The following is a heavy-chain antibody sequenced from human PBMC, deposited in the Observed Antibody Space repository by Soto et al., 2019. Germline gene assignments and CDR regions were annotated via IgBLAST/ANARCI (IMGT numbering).Heavy chain of an antibody. J-gene: IGHJ3*02. CDR2: ISSSSSYI. CDR3: ARTSGAAAGYDAFDI. D-gene: IGHD6-13*01. V-gene: IGHV3-21*01. CDR1: GFTFSSYS. Sequence: GGSLRLSCAASGFTFSSYSMNWVRQAPGKGLEWVSSISSSSSYIYYADSVKGRFTISRDNAKNSLYLQMNSLRAEDTAVYYCARTSGAAAGYDAFDIWGQGTMVTVSS.